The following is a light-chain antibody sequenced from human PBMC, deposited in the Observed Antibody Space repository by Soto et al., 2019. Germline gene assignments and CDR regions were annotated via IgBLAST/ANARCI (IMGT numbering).Light chain of an antibody. CDR3: ETWDSSTYVV. J-gene: IGLJ2*01. CDR2: LEGSGSF. V-gene: IGLV4-60*03. Sequence: QPVLTQSSSASASLGSSVKLTCTLSSGHSSYRIAWHQQQPGKAPRYLMKLEGSGSFITGSGVPDRFSGSSSGADRYLTISNLQSEDEAHYYCETWDSSTYVVFGGGTKLTVL. CDR1: SGHSSYR.